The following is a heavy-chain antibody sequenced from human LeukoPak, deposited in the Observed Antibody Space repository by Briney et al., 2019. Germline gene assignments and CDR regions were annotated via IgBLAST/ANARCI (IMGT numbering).Heavy chain of an antibody. D-gene: IGHD2-2*01. CDR2: IYYSGST. Sequence: KASETLSLTCIVSGDSISSYYWGWIRQPPGKGLEWIGSIYYSGSTYYNPSLKSRVTISVDTSKNQFSLKLSSVTAADTAVYYCARALGSARYCSSTSCPLGEYYFDYWGQGTLVTVSS. CDR3: ARALGSARYCSSTSCPLGEYYFDY. CDR1: GDSISSYY. J-gene: IGHJ4*02. V-gene: IGHV4-39*07.